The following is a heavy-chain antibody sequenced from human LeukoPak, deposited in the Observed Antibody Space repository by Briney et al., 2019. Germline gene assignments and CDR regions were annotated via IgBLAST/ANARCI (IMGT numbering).Heavy chain of an antibody. CDR2: ISVAGYST. CDR3: AKVAGSIGYYPEY. CDR1: GFTFTSYA. D-gene: IGHD3-22*01. J-gene: IGHJ4*02. Sequence: GGSLSLSCVASGFTFTSYAMSWVRQAPGKGLEWVSAISVAGYSTYYADSVKGRFTISRDNSKNTLYMQMNSLRADDTAVYYCAKVAGSIGYYPEYWGQGTLVTVSS. V-gene: IGHV3-23*01.